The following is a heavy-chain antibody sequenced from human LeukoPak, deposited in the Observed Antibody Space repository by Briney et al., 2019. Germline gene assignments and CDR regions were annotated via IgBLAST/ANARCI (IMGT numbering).Heavy chain of an antibody. D-gene: IGHD6-13*01. CDR3: ARGESSSWSYYFDY. Sequence: SETLSLTCAVYGGSFSGNYWNWIRQSPGKGLEWIGEINHSGSTNYNPSLKSRVTISVDTSKNQFSLKLSSVTAADTAVYYCARGESSSWSYYFDYWGQGTLVTVSS. CDR2: INHSGST. CDR1: GGSFSGNY. V-gene: IGHV4-34*01. J-gene: IGHJ4*02.